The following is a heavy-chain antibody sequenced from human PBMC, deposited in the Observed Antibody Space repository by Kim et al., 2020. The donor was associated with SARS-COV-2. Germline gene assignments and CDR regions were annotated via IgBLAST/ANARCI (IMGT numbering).Heavy chain of an antibody. CDR2: FKPKTDGGPM. Sequence: GGSLRLSCAASGFTLSNAWMSWVRQAPGKGLEWVGRFKPKTDGGPMDYAAPVKGRFTLSTDDSKNTLYLQMNSLKTEDTAVYYCTTKQFWGQGTLVTVSS. D-gene: IGHD6-19*01. J-gene: IGHJ4*02. V-gene: IGHV3-15*01. CDR1: GFTLSNAW. CDR3: TTKQF.